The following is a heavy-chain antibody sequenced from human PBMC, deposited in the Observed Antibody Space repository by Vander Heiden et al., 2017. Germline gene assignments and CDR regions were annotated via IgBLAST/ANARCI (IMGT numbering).Heavy chain of an antibody. CDR3: GRGNYGMDV. V-gene: IGHV3-74*01. J-gene: IGHJ6*02. Sequence: EVQLVESGGGSVQPGESLRLSCAASGFTLSDYWMHWVRQAQGKGLVWVSNINGDGSKTNYADSVKGRFTVSRDNAKNTLYLQMHSLRAEDTAVYYCGRGNYGMDVWGQGTTVTVSS. CDR2: INGDGSKT. CDR1: GFTLSDYW.